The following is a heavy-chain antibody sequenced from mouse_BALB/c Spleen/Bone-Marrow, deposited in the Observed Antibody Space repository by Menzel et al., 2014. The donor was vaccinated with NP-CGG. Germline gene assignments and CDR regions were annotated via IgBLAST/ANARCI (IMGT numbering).Heavy chain of an antibody. V-gene: IGHV1-84*02. CDR1: GYTFTDYY. CDR2: IYPGSGNT. D-gene: IGHD1-1*01. CDR3: AREPYYGYYFDY. Sequence: LVESGPELVKPGASVKISCKASGYTFTDYYINWVKQKPGQGLEWIGWIYPGSGNTKYNEKFKGKATLTVDTSSSTAYTQLSSLTSEDTAVYFCAREPYYGYYFDYWGQGTTLTVSS. J-gene: IGHJ2*01.